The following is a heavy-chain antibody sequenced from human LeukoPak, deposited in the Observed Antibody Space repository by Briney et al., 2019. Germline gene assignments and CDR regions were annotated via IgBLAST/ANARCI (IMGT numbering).Heavy chain of an antibody. CDR2: INHSGST. CDR3: ARGRGPLRFDY. CDR1: Y. V-gene: IGHV4-34*01. D-gene: IGHD2-15*01. J-gene: IGHJ4*02. Sequence: YWIGWVRQMPGKGLEWIGEINHSGSTNYNPSLKSRVTISVDTSKNQFSLKLSSVTAADTAVYYCARGRGPLRFDYWGQGTLVTVSS.